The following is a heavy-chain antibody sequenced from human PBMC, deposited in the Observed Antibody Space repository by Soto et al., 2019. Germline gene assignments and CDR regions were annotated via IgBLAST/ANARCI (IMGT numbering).Heavy chain of an antibody. V-gene: IGHV3-30-3*01. Sequence: QVQLVESGGGVVQPGRSLRLSCAASGFTFSSYAMHWVRQAPGKGLEWVAVISYDGSNKYYADSVKGRFTISRDNSKNSLYLQMNGLSAEDTAVYYCARDPEVEVVPAVYYYGRDVWGQGTTVTVSS. D-gene: IGHD2-2*01. J-gene: IGHJ6*02. CDR2: ISYDGSNK. CDR3: ARDPEVEVVPAVYYYGRDV. CDR1: GFTFSSYA.